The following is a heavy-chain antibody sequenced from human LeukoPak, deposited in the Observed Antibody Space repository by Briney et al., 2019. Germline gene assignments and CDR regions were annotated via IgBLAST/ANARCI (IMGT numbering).Heavy chain of an antibody. CDR1: GFTFSSYA. CDR3: AKDRRAVAGRGGYFDY. Sequence: GGSLRLSCAASGFTFSSYAMNWVRQTPGKGLGWVSGISTYYADSVKGRFTISRDNSKNTLYLQMNSLRAEDAAIYYYAKDRRAVAGRGGYFDYWGQGTLVTVSS. D-gene: IGHD6-19*01. CDR2: IST. J-gene: IGHJ4*02. V-gene: IGHV3-23*01.